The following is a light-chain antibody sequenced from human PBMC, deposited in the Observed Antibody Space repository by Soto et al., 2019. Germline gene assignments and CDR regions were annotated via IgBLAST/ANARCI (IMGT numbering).Light chain of an antibody. Sequence: DIQMTQSPSTLSGSVGDRVTITCRASQTISSWLAWYQQKQGKAPKLLIYKASTLKSGVPSRFSGTGSGAELTLTISSLQPDDFATYYCQQYNSYSEAVGQGTKVDSK. V-gene: IGKV1-5*03. CDR2: KAS. CDR3: QQYNSYSEA. J-gene: IGKJ1*01. CDR1: QTISSW.